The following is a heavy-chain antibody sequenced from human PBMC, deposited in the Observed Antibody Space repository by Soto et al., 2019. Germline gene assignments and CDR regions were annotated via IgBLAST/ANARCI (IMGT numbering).Heavy chain of an antibody. J-gene: IGHJ6*02. V-gene: IGHV3-23*01. CDR3: AVHLGENYYTMDV. CDR1: GFTFSTFV. Sequence: EVQLLESGGGWVQPGGPLRLSCAASGFTFSTFVMTWVGQVPGEGLEWISSITGSGKSAYYADSVKGRVTISRDNSKNTLYLQISSLGVDDTAVYHCAVHLGENYYTMDVWGQGTTVTVSS. D-gene: IGHD3-10*01. CDR2: ITGSGKSA.